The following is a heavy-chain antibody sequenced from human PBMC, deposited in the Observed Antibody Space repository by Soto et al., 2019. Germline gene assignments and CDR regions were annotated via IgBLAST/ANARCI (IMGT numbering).Heavy chain of an antibody. CDR3: ARGLMYGSGSYSYDAFDI. D-gene: IGHD3-10*01. V-gene: IGHV1-8*01. J-gene: IGHJ3*02. CDR1: GYTFTSYD. Sequence: ASVKVSCKASGYTFTSYDINWVRQATGQGLGWMGWMNPNSGNTGYAQKFQGRVTMTRNTSISTAYMELSSLRSEDTAVYYCARGLMYGSGSYSYDAFDIWGQGTMVTVSS. CDR2: MNPNSGNT.